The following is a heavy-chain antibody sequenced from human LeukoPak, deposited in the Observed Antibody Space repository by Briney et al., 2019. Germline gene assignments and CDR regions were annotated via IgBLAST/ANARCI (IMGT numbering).Heavy chain of an antibody. CDR3: ARRAVAGTSGMYYFDY. Sequence: SETPSLTCTVSGXSISSSSYYWGWIRQPPGKGLEWIGSIYYSGGTYYNPSLKSRVTISVDTSKNQFSLQLSSVTAADTAVYYCARRAVAGTSGMYYFDYWGQGTLVTVSS. V-gene: IGHV4-39*01. CDR2: IYYSGGT. CDR1: GXSISSSSYY. D-gene: IGHD6-19*01. J-gene: IGHJ4*02.